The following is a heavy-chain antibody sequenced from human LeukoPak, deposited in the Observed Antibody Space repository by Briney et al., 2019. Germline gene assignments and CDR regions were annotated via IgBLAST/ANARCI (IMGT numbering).Heavy chain of an antibody. V-gene: IGHV5-51*07. D-gene: IGHD3-9*01. CDR3: ARLARYDILTGYIDY. J-gene: IGHJ4*02. Sequence: GESLKISCKGSGYSFTDYWISWVHQMPGKGLEWMGIIYPEDSDTRYSPSFQGQVTISADKSISTAYLQWSSLRASDTAMYYCARLARYDILTGYIDYWGQGTLVTVSS. CDR1: GYSFTDYW. CDR2: IYPEDSDT.